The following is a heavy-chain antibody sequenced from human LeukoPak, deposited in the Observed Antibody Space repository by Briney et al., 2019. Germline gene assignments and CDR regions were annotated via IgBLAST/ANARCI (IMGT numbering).Heavy chain of an antibody. CDR2: IIPIFGTA. J-gene: IGHJ4*02. D-gene: IGHD6-19*01. CDR3: ARDRDSSGWSRFDY. Sequence: SVKVSRKASGGTFSSYAISWVREAPGQGREWMGVIIPIFGTANYAQKFQGRVTITADESTSTAYMELSSLRSEDTAVYYCARDRDSSGWSRFDYWGQGTLVTVSS. CDR1: GGTFSSYA. V-gene: IGHV1-69*13.